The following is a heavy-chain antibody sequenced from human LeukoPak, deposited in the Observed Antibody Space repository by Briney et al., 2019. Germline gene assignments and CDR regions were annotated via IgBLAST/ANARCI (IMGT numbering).Heavy chain of an antibody. D-gene: IGHD3-16*01. V-gene: IGHV3-30*18. CDR1: GFTFSSYG. J-gene: IGHJ5*02. CDR2: ISYDGSNK. Sequence: GGSLRLSCAASGFTFSSYGMHWVRQAPGKGLEWVAVISYDGSNKYYADSVKGRFTISRDNSKNTLYLQMNSLRAEDTAVYYCAKDQGLAATGWFDPWGQGTLVTVSS. CDR3: AKDQGLAATGWFDP.